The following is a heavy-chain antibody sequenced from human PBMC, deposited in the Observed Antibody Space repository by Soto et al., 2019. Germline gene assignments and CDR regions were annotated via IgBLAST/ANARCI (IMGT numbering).Heavy chain of an antibody. V-gene: IGHV3-23*01. J-gene: IGHJ4*02. D-gene: IGHD3-22*01. CDR3: AKESVCYFHDSSGYFDF. CDR1: GFTFRNYK. Sequence: GGSLRLSCEASGFTFRNYKMSWVRQAPGKGLEWVSSISGSGASTNYVGSVAGRFTISRDNSKNTLFLQVNSLRAEDTAVYYCAKESVCYFHDSSGYFDFWGQGTLVTVSS. CDR2: ISGSGAST.